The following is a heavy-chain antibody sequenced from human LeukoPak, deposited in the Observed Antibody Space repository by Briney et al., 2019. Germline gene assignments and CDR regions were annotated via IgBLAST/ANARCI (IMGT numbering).Heavy chain of an antibody. Sequence: SETLSLTCTVSGGSISGRDYYWVWIRQPPGKGLEWIGSISYSGSTYYKPSLQSRVTMYVDTSKNQFSLRMSSVTAADTAIYYCVRTCGRGAVDPGTSGYINYWGRGSLVTVSS. CDR3: VRTCGRGAVDPGTSGYINY. D-gene: IGHD3-22*01. V-gene: IGHV4-39*01. CDR2: ISYSGST. J-gene: IGHJ4*01. CDR1: GGSISGRDYY.